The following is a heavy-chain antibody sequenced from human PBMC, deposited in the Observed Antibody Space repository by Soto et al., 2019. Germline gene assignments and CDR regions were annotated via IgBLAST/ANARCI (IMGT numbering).Heavy chain of an antibody. CDR2: INANNGAT. J-gene: IGHJ5*01. V-gene: IGHV1-2*02. CDR1: GVTFTNYY. Sequence: QVQLVQSGAEVKKPGASVKVSCKSSGVTFTNYYIHWVRQAPGQGLEWMGWINANNGATKSAQNFQGRVSLTRDTSISTAYLDLSGLRSDDTALYYCATVKGGGCDSWGQGTLVTVSS. D-gene: IGHD1-26*01. CDR3: ATVKGGGCDS.